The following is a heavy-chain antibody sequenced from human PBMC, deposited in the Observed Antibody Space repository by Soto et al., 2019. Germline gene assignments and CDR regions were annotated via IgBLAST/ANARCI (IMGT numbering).Heavy chain of an antibody. CDR1: GFTFNTYD. Sequence: EVQLVESGGGLVKPGGSLRLSCAASGFTFNTYDMNWVRQAPGKGLEWVSSITTSSAYIYYADSVKGRITISRDNANNTLFLQMNSLRAEDTAVYYCVRSGTARLLRHSWFDTWGQGTLVTVSS. CDR3: VRSGTARLLRHSWFDT. CDR2: ITTSSAYI. V-gene: IGHV3-21*01. D-gene: IGHD2-21*01. J-gene: IGHJ5*02.